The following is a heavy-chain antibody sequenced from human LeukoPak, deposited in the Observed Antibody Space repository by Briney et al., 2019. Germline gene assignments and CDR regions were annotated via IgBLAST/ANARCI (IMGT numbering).Heavy chain of an antibody. CDR1: GGSISSYY. CDR3: ARCIAAAGFWFDP. V-gene: IGHV4-4*09. CDR2: IYTSGST. J-gene: IGHJ5*02. D-gene: IGHD6-13*01. Sequence: SETLSLTCTVSGGSISSYYWSWIRQPPGKGLEWIGYIYTSGSTNYNPSLKSRVTISVDTSKNQFSLKLSSVTAADTAVYYCARCIAAAGFWFDPWGQGTLVTVSS.